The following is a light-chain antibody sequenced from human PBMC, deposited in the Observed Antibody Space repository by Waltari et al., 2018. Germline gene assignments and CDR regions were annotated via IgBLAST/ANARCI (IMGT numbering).Light chain of an antibody. V-gene: IGKV1-5*03. Sequence: DIQVTQSPSTLYASVGDRVTIPCRASQSIVVWLAWYQQKPGKAPRLLIYKASYLESGVPSRFSGSASGTAFTLTISSLQADDFATYYCLQYNSYPWTFGQGTTVEIK. CDR1: QSIVVW. J-gene: IGKJ1*01. CDR2: KAS. CDR3: LQYNSYPWT.